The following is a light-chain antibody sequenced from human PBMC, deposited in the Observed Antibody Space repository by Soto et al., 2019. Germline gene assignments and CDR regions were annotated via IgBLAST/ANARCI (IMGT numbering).Light chain of an antibody. CDR2: AAS. V-gene: IGKV1-6*01. CDR3: LQDYTYPRT. Sequence: AIQMTQSPSSLSASIGDRVTITCRASQGIRSDLGWYQQKPGKAPKLLIYAASSLQSGVPSRFSGSGSGTDFTLTISSLQPEDCATYYCLQDYTYPRTFGQGTKVEVK. CDR1: QGIRSD. J-gene: IGKJ1*01.